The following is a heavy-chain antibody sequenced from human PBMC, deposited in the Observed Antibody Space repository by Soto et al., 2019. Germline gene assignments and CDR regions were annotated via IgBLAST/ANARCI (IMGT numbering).Heavy chain of an antibody. Sequence: PGGSLRLSCAASGFTFSSYAMHWVRQAPGKGLEWVAVISYDGSNKYYADSVKGRFTISRDNSKNTLYLQMNSLRAEDTAVYYCASLGSDGWGQGTLVTVSS. CDR3: ASLGSDG. V-gene: IGHV3-30-3*01. J-gene: IGHJ4*02. CDR2: ISYDGSNK. CDR1: GFTFSSYA.